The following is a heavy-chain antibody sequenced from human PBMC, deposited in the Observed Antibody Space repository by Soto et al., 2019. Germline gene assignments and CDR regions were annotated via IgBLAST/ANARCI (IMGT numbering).Heavy chain of an antibody. CDR3: AREIYYYDSSGYYTSFDP. CDR2: IYYSGST. Sequence: QVQLQESGPGLVKPSETLSLTCTVSGGSISSYYWSWIRQPPGKGLEWIGYIYYSGSTNYNPSLKSRVTISVDTSKNQCSLKLSSVTAADTAVYYCAREIYYYDSSGYYTSFDPWGQGTLVTVSS. V-gene: IGHV4-59*01. J-gene: IGHJ5*02. CDR1: GGSISSYY. D-gene: IGHD3-22*01.